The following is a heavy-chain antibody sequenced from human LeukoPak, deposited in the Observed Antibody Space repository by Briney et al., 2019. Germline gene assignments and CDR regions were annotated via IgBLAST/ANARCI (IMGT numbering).Heavy chain of an antibody. J-gene: IGHJ6*02. D-gene: IGHD2-15*01. CDR3: ARVGGGSFHYYYYGMDV. V-gene: IGHV1-69*13. Sequence: SVKVSCKASGGTFSSYAISWVRRAPGQGLEWMGGIIPIFGTANYAQKFQGRVTITADESTSTAYMELSSLRSEDTAVYYCARVGGGSFHYYYYGMDVWGQGTTVTVSS. CDR2: IIPIFGTA. CDR1: GGTFSSYA.